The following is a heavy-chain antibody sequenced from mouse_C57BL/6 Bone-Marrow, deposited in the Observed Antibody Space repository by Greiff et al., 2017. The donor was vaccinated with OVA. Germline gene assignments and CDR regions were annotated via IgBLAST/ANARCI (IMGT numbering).Heavy chain of an antibody. CDR2: IDPNSGGT. CDR3: AREGVIYYYGSLDY. Sequence: QVQLKESGAELVKPGASVKLSCKASGYTFTSYWMHWVKQRPGRGLEWIGRIDPNSGGTKYNEKFKSKATLTVDKPSSTAYMQLSSLTSEDSAVYYCAREGVIYYYGSLDYWGQGTTLTVSS. CDR1: GYTFTSYW. J-gene: IGHJ2*01. D-gene: IGHD1-1*01. V-gene: IGHV1-72*01.